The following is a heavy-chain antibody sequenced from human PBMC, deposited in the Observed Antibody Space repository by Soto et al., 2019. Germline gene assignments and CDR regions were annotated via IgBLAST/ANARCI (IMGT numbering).Heavy chain of an antibody. V-gene: IGHV5-51*01. Sequence: GESLKISCKGSGYSFTSYWIGWVRQMPGKGLEWMGIIYPGDSDTRYSPSFQGQVTISADKSTSTAYLQWSSLKASDTAMYYCARTTVTTVTSYYYGMDVWGQGTTVTVSS. CDR3: ARTTVTTVTSYYYGMDV. CDR2: IYPGDSDT. J-gene: IGHJ6*02. D-gene: IGHD4-4*01. CDR1: GYSFTSYW.